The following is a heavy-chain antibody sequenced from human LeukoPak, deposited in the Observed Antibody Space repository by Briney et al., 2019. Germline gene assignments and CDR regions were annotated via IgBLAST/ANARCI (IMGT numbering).Heavy chain of an antibody. D-gene: IGHD3-16*01. J-gene: IGHJ4*02. CDR1: GDSVSSNSAA. CDR2: TYYRSKWYN. V-gene: IGHV6-1*01. CDR3: ARVRAVGGAQNNPLFY. Sequence: SQTLSLTCAISGDSVSSNSAAWNWIRQSPSRGLEWLGRTYYRSKWYNDYAVSVKSRITINPDTSKNQFSLQLNSVTPEDTAVYYCARVRAVGGAQNNPLFYWGQGTLVTVSS.